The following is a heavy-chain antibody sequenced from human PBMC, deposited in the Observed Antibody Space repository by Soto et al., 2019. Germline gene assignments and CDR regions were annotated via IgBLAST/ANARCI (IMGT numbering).Heavy chain of an antibody. Sequence: EVQLLESGGGLVQPGGSLRLSCAASGFTFSSYAMSWVRQAPGKGLEWVSAISGSGGSTYYADSVKGRYTISGDNSKNSLYMQMNSLRAEDTAVYDCEKEDYGDYTYEYFQHWGQGTLVTVSS. V-gene: IGHV3-23*01. CDR2: ISGSGGST. D-gene: IGHD4-17*01. CDR3: EKEDYGDYTYEYFQH. J-gene: IGHJ1*01. CDR1: GFTFSSYA.